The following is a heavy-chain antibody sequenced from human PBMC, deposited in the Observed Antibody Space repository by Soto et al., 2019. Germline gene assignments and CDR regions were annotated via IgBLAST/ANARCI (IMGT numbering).Heavy chain of an antibody. Sequence: EVQLVESGGGLIQPGGSLRLSCAASGFTVSSKYMSWVRQAPGKGLEWVSVIYSGGSTYYADSVKGRFTISRDNSKNTLYLQMNSLRAADTAVYYCARYYSGSGSPFDSWGQGTLVTVSS. CDR3: ARYYSGSGSPFDS. CDR2: IYSGGST. CDR1: GFTVSSKY. V-gene: IGHV3-53*01. J-gene: IGHJ4*02. D-gene: IGHD3-10*01.